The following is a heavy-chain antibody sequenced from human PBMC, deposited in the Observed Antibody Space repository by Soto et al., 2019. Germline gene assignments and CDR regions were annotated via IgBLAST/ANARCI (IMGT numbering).Heavy chain of an antibody. CDR1: GYTFTSYY. CDR2: INPSGGST. Sequence: ASVKVSCKASGYTFTSYYMQWVRQAPGQGLEWMGIINPSGGSTSYAQKFQGRVTMTRDTSTSTVYMELSSLRSEDTAVYYCARADSTTVTTGYYYYYYYMDVWGKGTTVTVSS. D-gene: IGHD4-17*01. CDR3: ARADSTTVTTGYYYYYYYMDV. V-gene: IGHV1-46*03. J-gene: IGHJ6*03.